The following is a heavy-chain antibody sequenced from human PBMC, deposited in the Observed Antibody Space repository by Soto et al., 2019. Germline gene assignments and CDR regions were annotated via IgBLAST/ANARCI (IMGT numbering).Heavy chain of an antibody. D-gene: IGHD5-18*01. Sequence: QVQLQESGPGLVKPSQTLSLTCTVSGGSITSDNYYWSWIRQHPGKGLEWIGYIYYSGTTQYNPSLKRRVTISVDTSKNQFSLKLRSATAADTAVYYCARQLWLRGGFDPWGQGTLVTVSS. V-gene: IGHV4-31*03. CDR1: GGSITSDNYY. J-gene: IGHJ5*02. CDR3: ARQLWLRGGFDP. CDR2: IYYSGTT.